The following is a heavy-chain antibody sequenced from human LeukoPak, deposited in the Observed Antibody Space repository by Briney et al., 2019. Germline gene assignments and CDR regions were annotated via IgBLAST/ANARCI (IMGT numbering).Heavy chain of an antibody. CDR3: AKALQGYCSSTSCYDLDY. V-gene: IGHV3-23*01. D-gene: IGHD2-2*01. Sequence: GGSLRLSCAASGFTFSPFWMHWVRQAPGKGLEWVSAISGSGGSTYYADSVKGRFTISRDNSKNTLYLQMNSLRAEDTAVYYCAKALQGYCSSTSCYDLDYWGQGTLVTVSS. CDR1: GFTFSPFW. CDR2: ISGSGGST. J-gene: IGHJ4*02.